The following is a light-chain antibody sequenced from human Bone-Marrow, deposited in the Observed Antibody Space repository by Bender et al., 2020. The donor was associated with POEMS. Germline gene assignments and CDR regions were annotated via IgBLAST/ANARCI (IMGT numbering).Light chain of an antibody. Sequence: QSVLTQPPSVSGAPGQRVTISCTGSSSNIGAGYEVHWYQQVPGTAPKLLIYANTNRPSGVPDRFSASRSGNTASLTITGAQAEDEGDYYCNSRDSGDYRVVFGGGTKLTVL. CDR3: NSRDSGDYRVV. V-gene: IGLV1-40*01. CDR1: SSNIGAGYE. J-gene: IGLJ3*02. CDR2: ANT.